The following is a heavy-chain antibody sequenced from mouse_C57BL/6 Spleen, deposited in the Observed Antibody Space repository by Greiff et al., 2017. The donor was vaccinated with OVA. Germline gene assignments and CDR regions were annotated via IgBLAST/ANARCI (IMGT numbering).Heavy chain of an antibody. J-gene: IGHJ4*01. CDR2: INYDGSST. CDR1: GFTFSDYY. Sequence: EVQLVESEGGLVQPGSSMKLSCTASGFTFSDYYMAWVRQVPGKGLEWVANINYDGSSTYYLDSLKSRFIFSRDNAKNILYLQMSSLKSEDTATYYCARGGYYCSRNYYAMDYWGQGTSVTVSA. CDR3: ARGGYYCSRNYYAMDY. V-gene: IGHV5-16*01. D-gene: IGHD1-1*01.